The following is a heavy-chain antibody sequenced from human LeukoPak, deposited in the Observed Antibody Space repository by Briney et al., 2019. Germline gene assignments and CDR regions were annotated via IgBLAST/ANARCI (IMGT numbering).Heavy chain of an antibody. V-gene: IGHV1-46*01. Sequence: ASVTVSCKASGYTFTSYYMHWVRQAPGQGLEWMGIITPSGGSTSYAQKFQGRVTMTRDMSTSTVYMELSSLRSEDTAVYYCARPAGYCSSTSCYLRYWGQGTLVTVSS. J-gene: IGHJ4*02. CDR2: ITPSGGST. CDR3: ARPAGYCSSTSCYLRY. D-gene: IGHD2-2*01. CDR1: GYTFTSYY.